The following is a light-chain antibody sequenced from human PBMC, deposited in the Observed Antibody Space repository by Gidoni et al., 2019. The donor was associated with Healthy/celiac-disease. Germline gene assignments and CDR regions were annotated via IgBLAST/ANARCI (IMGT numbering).Light chain of an antibody. CDR2: AAS. Sequence: DIQMTQSPSSLSASVGDRVTITCRASQSISSYFNWYQQKPGKAPKLLIYAASSLQSGVPSGFSGSGSGTDFTLTISSLQPEDVATYYCQQSYSTPPWTFGQGTKVEIK. CDR3: QQSYSTPPWT. CDR1: QSISSY. V-gene: IGKV1-39*01. J-gene: IGKJ1*01.